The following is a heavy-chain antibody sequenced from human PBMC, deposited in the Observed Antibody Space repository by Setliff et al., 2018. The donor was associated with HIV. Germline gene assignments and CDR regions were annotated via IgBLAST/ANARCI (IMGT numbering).Heavy chain of an antibody. CDR1: GGSITNADYY. D-gene: IGHD3-10*01. V-gene: IGHV4-39*07. Sequence: PSETLSLTCTVSGGSITNADYYWNWIRQPPGKGLEWIGAINHYGGTNYNPSLKSRVTMSVDTSKNQFSLRLSSVTAADTAVYYCAREYYYGSGSSFDPWGQGTLVTVSS. CDR2: INHYGGT. J-gene: IGHJ5*02. CDR3: AREYYYGSGSSFDP.